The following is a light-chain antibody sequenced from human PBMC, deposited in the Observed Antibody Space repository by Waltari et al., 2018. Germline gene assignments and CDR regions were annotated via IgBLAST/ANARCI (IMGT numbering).Light chain of an antibody. V-gene: IGLV2-23*02. Sequence: QSALTQPASVSGSPGQSITIPCSGTSSDVWIDDLVSWYQQHPGKAPKLRSYEVSKRPSGMSARFTGSKSGNTASLTISGVEAGDEADDDWYSCAGAPRVFGGGTKVTVL. CDR2: EVS. J-gene: IGLJ2*01. CDR1: SSDVWIDDL. CDR3: YSCAGAPRV.